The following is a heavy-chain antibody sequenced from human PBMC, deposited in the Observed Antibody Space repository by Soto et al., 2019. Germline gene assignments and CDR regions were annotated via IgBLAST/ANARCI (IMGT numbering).Heavy chain of an antibody. Sequence: GASVKVSCKASGYTFTSYDINWVRQATGQGLEWMGWMNPNSGNTGYAQKFQGRVTMTRNTSISTAYMELSSLRSEDTAVYYCARGMGGGVRGDYGGGIEAFDIWGQGTMVTVSS. V-gene: IGHV1-8*01. CDR2: MNPNSGNT. CDR3: ARGMGGGVRGDYGGGIEAFDI. J-gene: IGHJ3*02. CDR1: GYTFTSYD. D-gene: IGHD4-17*01.